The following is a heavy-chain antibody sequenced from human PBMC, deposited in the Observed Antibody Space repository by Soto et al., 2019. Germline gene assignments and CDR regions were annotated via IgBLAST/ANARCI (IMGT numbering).Heavy chain of an antibody. V-gene: IGHV1-18*01. Sequence: QVQLVQSGAEVKKPGGSVKVSCKASGYIFTSYGITWVRQAPGQGLEGMGWISGFNVDTNYAQKVQGRVTMTRDTSTGTAYMELRSLRSDDTAVYFCAIAARAYGDCDYWGQGTLVTVSS. CDR2: ISGFNVDT. CDR3: AIAARAYGDCDY. J-gene: IGHJ4*02. D-gene: IGHD4-17*01. CDR1: GYIFTSYG.